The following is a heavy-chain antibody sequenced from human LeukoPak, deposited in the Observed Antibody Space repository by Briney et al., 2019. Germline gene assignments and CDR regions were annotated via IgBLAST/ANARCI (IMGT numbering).Heavy chain of an antibody. CDR3: VRGGVLADAFDI. CDR1: GYTFTSYD. J-gene: IGHJ3*02. V-gene: IGHV1-8*01. D-gene: IGHD3-10*01. Sequence: ASVKVSCKASGYTFTSYDINWVRQATGQGLEWMGWMNPSSGNTGYAQKFQGRVTMTRNTSISTAYMELSSLRSEDTAVYYCVRGGVLADAFDIWGQGTMVTVSS. CDR2: MNPSSGNT.